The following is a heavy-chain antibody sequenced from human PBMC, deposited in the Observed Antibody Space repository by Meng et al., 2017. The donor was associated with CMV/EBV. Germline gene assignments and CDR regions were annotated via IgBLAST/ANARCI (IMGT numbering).Heavy chain of an antibody. V-gene: IGHV4-59*01. D-gene: IGHD1-7*01. J-gene: IGHJ5*02. CDR2: IYYSGST. CDR1: GGSISSYY. Sequence: SETLSLTCAVSGGSISSYYWSWIRQPPGKGLEWIGYIYYSGSTNYNPSLKSRVTISVDTSKNQFSLKLSSVTAADTAVYYCASSLLAGTTFLVFDPWGQGTLVTVSS. CDR3: ASSLLAGTTFLVFDP.